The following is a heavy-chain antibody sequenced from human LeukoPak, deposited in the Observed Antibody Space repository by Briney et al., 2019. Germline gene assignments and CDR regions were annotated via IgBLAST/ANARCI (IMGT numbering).Heavy chain of an antibody. V-gene: IGHV4-61*08. CDR2: IYYSGST. D-gene: IGHD6-19*01. J-gene: IGHJ4*02. CDR1: GGSISSGGYS. CDR3: ARVVAGDFDY. Sequence: SETLSLTCTVSGGSISSGGYSWSWIRQHPGKGLEWIGYIYYSGSTNYNPSLKSRVTISVDTSTNQFSLKLSSVTAADTAVYYCARVVAGDFDYWGQGTLVTVSS.